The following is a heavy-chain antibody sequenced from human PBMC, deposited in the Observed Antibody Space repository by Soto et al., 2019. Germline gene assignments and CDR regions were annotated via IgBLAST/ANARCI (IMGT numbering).Heavy chain of an antibody. J-gene: IGHJ6*02. CDR1: GYTFNSYC. Sequence: GASVKVSCKASGYTFNSYCLSWVRQAPGQGLEWMGWISAYNDNTKYAQKFQDRVTMTTDTSTSTAYMELRSLTSDDTAVYYCARPIYGNQRGYYYGMDVWGQGTTVTVSS. CDR2: ISAYNDNT. CDR3: ARPIYGNQRGYYYGMDV. V-gene: IGHV1-18*01. D-gene: IGHD4-17*01.